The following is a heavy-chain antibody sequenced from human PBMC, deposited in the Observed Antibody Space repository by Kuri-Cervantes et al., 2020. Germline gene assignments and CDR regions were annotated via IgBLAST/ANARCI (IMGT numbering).Heavy chain of an antibody. J-gene: IGHJ6*02. Sequence: ASVKVSCKASGYTFTGYYMHWVRQAPGQGLEWMGWINPNSGGTNYAQKFQGWVTMTRDTSISTAYMELSRLRSDDTAVYYCARVAIRVATTKPRRYGMDVWGQGTTVTVSS. CDR3: ARVAIRVATTKPRRYGMDV. CDR1: GYTFTGYY. V-gene: IGHV1-2*04. D-gene: IGHD5-12*01. CDR2: INPNSGGT.